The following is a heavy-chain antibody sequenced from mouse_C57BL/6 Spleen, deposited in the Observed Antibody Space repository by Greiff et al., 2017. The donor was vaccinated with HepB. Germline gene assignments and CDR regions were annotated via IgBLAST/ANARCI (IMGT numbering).Heavy chain of an antibody. V-gene: IGHV2-2*01. D-gene: IGHD4-1*01. CDR2: IWSGGST. J-gene: IGHJ4*01. CDR1: GFSLTSYG. Sequence: VMLVESGPGLVQPSQSLSITCTVSGFSLTSYGVHWVRQSPGKGLEWLGVIWSGGSTDYNAAFIARLSISKDNSKSQVFFKMNSLQADDTAIYYCARPGTPYYYAMDYWGQGTSVTVSS. CDR3: ARPGTPYYYAMDY.